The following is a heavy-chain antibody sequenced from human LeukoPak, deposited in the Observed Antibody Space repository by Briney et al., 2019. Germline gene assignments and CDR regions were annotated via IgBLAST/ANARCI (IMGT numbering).Heavy chain of an antibody. J-gene: IGHJ3*02. CDR1: GYTFTGYY. D-gene: IGHD1-14*01. CDR3: ARSGTQDAFDI. Sequence: GASVKVSCKASGYTFTGYYMHWVRQAPGQGLEWMGWINPNNGGTNYAQKFRGRVTMTRDTSISTAYMELSRLRSDDTAVYYCARSGTQDAFDIWGQGTMVTVSS. CDR2: INPNNGGT. V-gene: IGHV1-2*02.